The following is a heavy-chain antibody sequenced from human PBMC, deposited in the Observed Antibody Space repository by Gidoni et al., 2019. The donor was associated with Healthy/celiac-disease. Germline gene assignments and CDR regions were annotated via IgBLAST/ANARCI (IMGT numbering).Heavy chain of an antibody. D-gene: IGHD2-15*01. V-gene: IGHV3-33*01. CDR3: ARDDRRYCSGGSCYFDY. J-gene: IGHJ4*02. Sequence: QVQLVESGGGVVQPGRSLRLSCAASGFTFSSYGMHWVRQAPGKGLEWVAVIWYDGSNKYYADSVKGRFTISRDNSKNTLYLQMNSLRAEDTAVYYCARDDRRYCSGGSCYFDYWGQGTLVTVSS. CDR2: IWYDGSNK. CDR1: GFTFSSYG.